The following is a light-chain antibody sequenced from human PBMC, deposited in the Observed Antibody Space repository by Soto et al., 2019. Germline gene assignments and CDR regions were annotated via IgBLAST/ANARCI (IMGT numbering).Light chain of an antibody. CDR1: QSVSSN. J-gene: IGKJ3*01. Sequence: EIVMTQSPATLSVSPGERATLSCRASQSVSSNLAWYQQKPGQAPRLLIYGASTRATGIPARFSGSGSGTEFTLTISSLQSEDFAVYYCQQENNWPCTFGPGNKLDIK. V-gene: IGKV3-15*01. CDR2: GAS. CDR3: QQENNWPCT.